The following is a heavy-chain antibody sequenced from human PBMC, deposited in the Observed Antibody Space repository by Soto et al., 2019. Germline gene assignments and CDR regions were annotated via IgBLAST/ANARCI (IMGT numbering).Heavy chain of an antibody. CDR3: ARDTARDKVRIYYGMDV. V-gene: IGHV3-33*01. J-gene: IGHJ6*02. CDR1: GFTFSSYG. D-gene: IGHD3-10*01. Sequence: QVPLVESGGGVVQPGRSLRLSCAASGFTFSSYGMHWVRQAPGKGLEWVAVIWYDGSNKYYADSVKGRFTISRDNSKNKLYLQMNSLRAEDTAVYYCARDTARDKVRIYYGMDVWGQGTTVTVSS. CDR2: IWYDGSNK.